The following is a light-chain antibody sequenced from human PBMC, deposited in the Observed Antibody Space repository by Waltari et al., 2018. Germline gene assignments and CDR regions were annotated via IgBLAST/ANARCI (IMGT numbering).Light chain of an antibody. J-gene: IGLJ2*01. V-gene: IGLV2-11*01. Sequence: QSALTQPRSVSGSPGQSVTISCTGTSSDVGGYNYVSWYQQPPGQAPKLMIYDVSKRPSGVPDRFSGSKSGNTASLTISGLQAEDEADYYCCSYAGSYTVFGGGTKLTVL. CDR3: CSYAGSYTV. CDR2: DVS. CDR1: SSDVGGYNY.